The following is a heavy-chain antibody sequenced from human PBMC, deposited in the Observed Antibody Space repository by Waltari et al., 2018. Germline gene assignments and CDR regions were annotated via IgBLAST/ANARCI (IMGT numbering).Heavy chain of an antibody. CDR3: AKDSPRYQPVGF. CDR2: IRGSGGRT. Sequence: EVQLVESGGGLVQPGGSLRLSCAASGFTFSSYAMSWARQAPGRGLGWFSAIRGSGGRTYYADSVKGRFTISRDNSKNTLYLQMNSLRAEDTAVYYCAKDSPRYQPVGFWGQGTLVTVSS. CDR1: GFTFSSYA. V-gene: IGHV3-23*04. J-gene: IGHJ4*02. D-gene: IGHD3-9*01.